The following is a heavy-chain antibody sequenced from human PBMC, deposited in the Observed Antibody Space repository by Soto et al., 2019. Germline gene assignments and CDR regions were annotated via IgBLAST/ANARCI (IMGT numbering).Heavy chain of an antibody. J-gene: IGHJ4*02. CDR2: ISGGGRPI. CDR3: ARDLGWAFDS. V-gene: IGHV3-48*01. Sequence: PGGPRRLACAASGVSSSRFSMNWVRQAPGRGLEWISYISGGGRPISYADSVKGRFTISRDNAKNSLYLQMDSLTGEDTAVYYCARDLGWAFDSWGQGTLVTVSS. CDR1: GVSSSRFS. D-gene: IGHD6-19*01.